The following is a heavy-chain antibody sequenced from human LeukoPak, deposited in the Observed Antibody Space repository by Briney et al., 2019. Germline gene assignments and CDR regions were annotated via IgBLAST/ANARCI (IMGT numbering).Heavy chain of an antibody. V-gene: IGHV3-20*04. CDR2: INWNGGST. CDR1: GFTFDDYG. J-gene: IGHJ4*02. Sequence: PGGSLRLSCAASGFTFDDYGMSWVRQAPGKGLEWVSGINWNGGSTGYADSVKGRSTISRDNAKNSLYLQMNSLRADDTAIYYCSRYCLGGSCYGDYWGQGALVTVSS. CDR3: SRYCLGGSCYGDY. D-gene: IGHD2-15*01.